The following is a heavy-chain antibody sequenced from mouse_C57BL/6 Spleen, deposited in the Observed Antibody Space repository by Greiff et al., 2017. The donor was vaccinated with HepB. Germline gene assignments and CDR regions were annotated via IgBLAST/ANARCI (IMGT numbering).Heavy chain of an antibody. V-gene: IGHV1-55*01. CDR1: GYTFTSYW. CDR3: ARLLIDFDV. Sequence: QVHVKQPGAELVKPGASVKMSCKASGYTFTSYWITWVKQRPGQGLEWIGDIYPGSGSTNYNEKFKSKATLTVDTSSSTAYMQLSSLTSEDSAVYYCARLLIDFDVWGTGTTVTVSS. J-gene: IGHJ1*03. CDR2: IYPGSGST.